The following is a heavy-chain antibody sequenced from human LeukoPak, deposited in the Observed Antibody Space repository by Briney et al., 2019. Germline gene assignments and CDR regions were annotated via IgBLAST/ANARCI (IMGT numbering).Heavy chain of an antibody. D-gene: IGHD2-15*01. CDR1: GYTFTSYY. J-gene: IGHJ1*01. Sequence: ASVKVSCKASGYTFTSYYMHWVRQAPGQGLEWMGIINPSGGSTSYAQKFQGRVTMTRDTSTSTVYMELSSLRSEDTAVYYCATGSGDCSGGSCYATYFQHWGQGTLVTVSS. CDR2: INPSGGST. CDR3: ATGSGDCSGGSCYATYFQH. V-gene: IGHV1-46*01.